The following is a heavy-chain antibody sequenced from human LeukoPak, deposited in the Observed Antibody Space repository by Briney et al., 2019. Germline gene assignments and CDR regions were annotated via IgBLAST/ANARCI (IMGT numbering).Heavy chain of an antibody. CDR1: GGTFSSYA. CDR2: IIPIFGTA. Sequence: ASVKVSCKASGGTFSSYAISWVRQAPGQGLEWMGGIIPIFGTANYAQKFQGRVTITADESTSTAYMELSSLRSEDTAVYYCARALFVELQGTYYYYGMDVWGQGTTVTVSS. V-gene: IGHV1-69*13. CDR3: ARALFVELQGTYYYYGMDV. J-gene: IGHJ6*02. D-gene: IGHD1-7*01.